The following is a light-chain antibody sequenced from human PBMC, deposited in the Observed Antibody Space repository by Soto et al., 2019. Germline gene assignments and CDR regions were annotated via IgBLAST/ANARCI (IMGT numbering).Light chain of an antibody. CDR2: DAS. CDR3: QQFSSYPLT. Sequence: EFVLKQSPGTLSLSKGERATLSCRASQTVRNNYLAWYQQKPGQAPRLLIYDASSRATGIPDRFSGGGSWTDFTLTISRLEPEDFAVYYCQQFSSYPLTFGGGTKVDSK. CDR1: QTVRNNY. J-gene: IGKJ4*01. V-gene: IGKV3-20*01.